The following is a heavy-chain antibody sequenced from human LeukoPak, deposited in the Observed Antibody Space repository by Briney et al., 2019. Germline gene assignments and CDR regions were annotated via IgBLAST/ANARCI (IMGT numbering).Heavy chain of an antibody. J-gene: IGHJ4*02. CDR3: AKDGSIGAAEYYFDS. CDR1: GFTFSNYA. V-gene: IGHV3-30*04. CDR2: IANDGRDK. D-gene: IGHD2-15*01. Sequence: GGSLRLSCSASGFTFSNYAMHWVRQAPGKGLEWVAVIANDGRDKKYVDSVKGRFTISRDNSKNTLYLQMDSLRAEDTAVYYCAKDGSIGAAEYYFDSWGQGTLVTVSS.